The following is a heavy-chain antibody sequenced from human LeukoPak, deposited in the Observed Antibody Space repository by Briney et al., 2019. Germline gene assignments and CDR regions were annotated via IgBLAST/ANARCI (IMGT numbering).Heavy chain of an antibody. CDR2: IWNAGTNT. V-gene: IGHV3-33*01. Sequence: SLRLSFAASGFSFITYGMHWVRQAPGKGLEWVALIWNAGTNTYYADSVKGRFTISRDNSKNTLYLQMNSLRAEDTAVYYCVGDTPPGGDYYLDYWGQGTLVIVSS. J-gene: IGHJ4*02. CDR1: GFSFITYG. CDR3: VGDTPPGGDYYLDY. D-gene: IGHD3-16*01.